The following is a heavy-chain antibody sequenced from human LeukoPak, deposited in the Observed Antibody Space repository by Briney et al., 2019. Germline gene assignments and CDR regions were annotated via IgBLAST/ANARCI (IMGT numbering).Heavy chain of an antibody. J-gene: IGHJ3*01. Sequence: PSETLSLTCTVSGGSISSSSYYWGWLRQPPGKGLEWIGSIYYSGSTYYNPSLKSRVTISVDTSKNQVSLKLNSVTAADTAVYYCARALGAFDVWGQGTMVTVSS. CDR3: ARALGAFDV. V-gene: IGHV4-39*07. CDR2: IYYSGST. CDR1: GGSISSSSYY.